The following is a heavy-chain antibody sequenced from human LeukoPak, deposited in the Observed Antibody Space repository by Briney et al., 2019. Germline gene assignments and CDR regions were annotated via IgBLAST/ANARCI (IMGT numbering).Heavy chain of an antibody. J-gene: IGHJ4*02. CDR3: ARWAGGHYDY. CDR2: IKQDGSQT. CDR1: GFTFSNYW. Sequence: GGSLRLSCEVSGFTFSNYWMSWVRQAPGKGLEWVANIKQDGSQTSNVDSVKGRFTISRDNAKNSLHLQMNSLRAEDTAVYYCARWAGGHYDYWGQGTLVTVTS. V-gene: IGHV3-7*03. D-gene: IGHD1-26*01.